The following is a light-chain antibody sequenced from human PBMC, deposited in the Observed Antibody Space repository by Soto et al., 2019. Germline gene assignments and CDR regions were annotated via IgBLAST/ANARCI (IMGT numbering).Light chain of an antibody. CDR1: QSLNSGY. J-gene: IGKJ1*01. V-gene: IGKV3-20*01. CDR2: AAS. CDR3: HQYDTSPRT. Sequence: VLTQSPCTMSLSPGERATLSCRASQSLNSGYLAWYQQKPGQAPRILIYAASSRATGIPDRFSGSGSGTDFSLTISRLEPEDFAVYYCHQYDTSPRTFGQGTKVEI.